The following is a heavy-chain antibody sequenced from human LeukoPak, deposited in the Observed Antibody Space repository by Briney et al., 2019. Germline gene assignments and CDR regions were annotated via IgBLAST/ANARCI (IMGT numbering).Heavy chain of an antibody. Sequence: GGSLRLSCAASGFTFSSYNTNWVRQAPGKGLEWVSYISNSRTTIYYADSVKGRFTISRDNAKSSLYLQMNSLRAEDTAVYYCARPGEGDNWNPWVVWGQGTLVTVSS. CDR1: GFTFSSYN. J-gene: IGHJ4*02. CDR2: ISNSRTTI. V-gene: IGHV3-48*01. D-gene: IGHD1-20*01. CDR3: ARPGEGDNWNPWVV.